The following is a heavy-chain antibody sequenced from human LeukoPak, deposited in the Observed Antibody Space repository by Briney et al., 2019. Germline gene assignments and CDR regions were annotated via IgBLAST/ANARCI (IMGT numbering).Heavy chain of an antibody. CDR2: VSYDGNNE. J-gene: IGHJ4*02. CDR3: ARGPNYFDY. V-gene: IGHV3-30*03. Sequence: GRSLRLSCAASEFIFSSYGIHWVRQAPGKGLEWVAVVSYDGNNEYYADSVNGRFTISRDNSKNTLYLQMNSLRAEDTAVYYCARGPNYFDYWGQGALVTVSS. CDR1: EFIFSSYG.